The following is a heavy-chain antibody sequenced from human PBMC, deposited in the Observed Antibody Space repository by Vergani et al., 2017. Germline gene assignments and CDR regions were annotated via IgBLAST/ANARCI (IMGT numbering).Heavy chain of an antibody. CDR3: ARVQELYDFWSGYRVRYYYYMDV. CDR1: GGSISSGDHC. CDR2: IFYSGTT. D-gene: IGHD3-3*01. V-gene: IGHV4-31*11. Sequence: QVQLQESGPGVVKPSQTLSLTCAVSGGSISSGDHCWTWIRQRPGKGLEWIGYIFYSGTTYDNPSLRSRLTISVDKSQNQFSLKLSSVTAADTAVYYCARVQELYDFWSGYRVRYYYYMDVWGKGTTVTVSS. J-gene: IGHJ6*03.